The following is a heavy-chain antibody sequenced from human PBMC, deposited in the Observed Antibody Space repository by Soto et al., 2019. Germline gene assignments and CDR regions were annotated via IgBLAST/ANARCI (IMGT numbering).Heavy chain of an antibody. V-gene: IGHV4-59*08. CDR3: ARHAPGYYDY. CDR2: VYYSGTT. J-gene: IGHJ4*02. CDR1: GGSINTFY. Sequence: SETLSLTCTVSGGSINTFYWSWVRQPPGKGLEWIGYVYYSGTTSYNPSLKSRLTISVDMSNNQFFLKLSSVTAADTAVYYCARHAPGYYDYWGQGTLVTVSS.